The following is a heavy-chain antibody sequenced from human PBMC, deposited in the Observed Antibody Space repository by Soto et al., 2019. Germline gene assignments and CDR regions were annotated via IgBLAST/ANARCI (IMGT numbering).Heavy chain of an antibody. Sequence: PSETLSLTCTVSGGSISSGDYYWIWIRQPPGKGLEWIGYMYYSGSTVYNPSFKSRVTISVDTSKNQFSLKLNSVTAADTAVYYCARDLWGYCGTDCYPLDVWGQGTTVTVSS. J-gene: IGHJ6*02. CDR1: GGSISSGDYY. V-gene: IGHV4-61*08. D-gene: IGHD2-21*02. CDR3: ARDLWGYCGTDCYPLDV. CDR2: MYYSGST.